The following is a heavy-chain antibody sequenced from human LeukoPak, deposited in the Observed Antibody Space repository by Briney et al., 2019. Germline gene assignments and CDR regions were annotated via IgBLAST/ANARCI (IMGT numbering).Heavy chain of an antibody. Sequence: ASVQASCKASGDTFTSYGFSWVRQAPGQGVEWMGGISDYNGNTNYAQKLQGRVTMTTDTSTSTAYMELRSVRSDDTAVYYCARLEQTYSSGWYGAAFDNWGQGTMVTVSS. D-gene: IGHD6-19*01. V-gene: IGHV1-18*01. CDR3: ARLEQTYSSGWYGAAFDN. CDR2: ISDYNGNT. CDR1: GDTFTSYG. J-gene: IGHJ3*02.